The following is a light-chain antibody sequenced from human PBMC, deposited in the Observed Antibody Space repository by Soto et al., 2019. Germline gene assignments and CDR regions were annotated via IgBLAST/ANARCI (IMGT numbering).Light chain of an antibody. Sequence: EIVLTQSPGTLSLSPGERATLSCRASQSVSSSYLAWYRQKPGQAPRLLIYGASSRATGIPDRFSGSGSGTDFTLTISRLEPGDFSVYYCQHYGSSSWTFGQGTEVEIK. CDR2: GAS. J-gene: IGKJ1*01. CDR1: QSVSSSY. V-gene: IGKV3-20*01. CDR3: QHYGSSSWT.